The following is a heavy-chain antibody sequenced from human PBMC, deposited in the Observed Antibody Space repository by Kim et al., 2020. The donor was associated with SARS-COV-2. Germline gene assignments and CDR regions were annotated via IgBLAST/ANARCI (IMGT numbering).Heavy chain of an antibody. CDR3: ARVNSPTSSSSVKSPFDF. CDR1: GGSIISRSYY. CDR2: IYFSGTT. Sequence: SETLSLTCTVSGGSIISRSYYWGWIRQTPGKGLEWIGNIYFSGTTYYNPSLKSRVTISVDTSKNQFSLNLSSVTAADTAVYYCARVNSPTSSSSVKSPFDFGGQGTVHPVPS. V-gene: IGHV4-39*07. D-gene: IGHD2-2*01. J-gene: IGHJ4*02.